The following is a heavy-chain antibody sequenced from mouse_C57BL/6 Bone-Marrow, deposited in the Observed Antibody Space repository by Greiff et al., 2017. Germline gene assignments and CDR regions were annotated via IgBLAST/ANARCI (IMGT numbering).Heavy chain of an antibody. D-gene: IGHD4-1*01. CDR3: ALNWDKGDFDY. V-gene: IGHV14-2*01. CDR1: GFNIKDYY. J-gene: IGHJ2*01. Sequence: EVKLMESGAELVKPGASVKLSCTASGFNIKDYYMHWVKQRTEQGLEWIGRIDPEDGETKYAPKFQGKATITADTSSNTAYLQLSSLTSEDTAVYYCALNWDKGDFDYWGQGTTLTVSS. CDR2: IDPEDGET.